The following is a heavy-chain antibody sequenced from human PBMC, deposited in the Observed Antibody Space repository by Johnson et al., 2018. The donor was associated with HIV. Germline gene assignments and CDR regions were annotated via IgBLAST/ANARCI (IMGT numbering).Heavy chain of an antibody. CDR3: ARDEAAVRMGENDAFDI. Sequence: VQLVESGGGLVQPGGSLRLSCAASGFTFSGYWMSWVRQAPGKGLEWVSNINQDGSEKYYVDSVKGRFTISRDNAKNSLYLQMNSLRAEDTAVYYCARDEAAVRMGENDAFDIWGQGTMVTVSS. CDR1: GFTFSGYW. D-gene: IGHD6-13*01. CDR2: INQDGSEK. V-gene: IGHV3-7*03. J-gene: IGHJ3*02.